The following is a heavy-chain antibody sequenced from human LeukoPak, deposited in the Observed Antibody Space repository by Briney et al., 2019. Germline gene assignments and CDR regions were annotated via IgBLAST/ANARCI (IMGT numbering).Heavy chain of an antibody. D-gene: IGHD1-20*01. J-gene: IGHJ4*02. Sequence: GGSLRLSCAASGFTFSSYNMNWVRQAPGKGLEWVSSITSSSSYIYYADSVKGRFTISRDNAKNSLYLQMNSLRAEDTAVYYCARLLVYNSGGEAFDHWGQGTLVTVSS. CDR1: GFTFSSYN. CDR3: ARLLVYNSGGEAFDH. CDR2: ITSSSSYI. V-gene: IGHV3-21*01.